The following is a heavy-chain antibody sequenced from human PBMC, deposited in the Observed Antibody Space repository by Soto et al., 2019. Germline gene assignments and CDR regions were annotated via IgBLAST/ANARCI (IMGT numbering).Heavy chain of an antibody. V-gene: IGHV4-59*08. CDR3: VRQGIDYLHGLVDV. J-gene: IGHJ6*02. Sequence: QVHVQQSGPGLVKPSETLSLSCTVSSGPSSSHNWGWIRQPLGRGLEWIGYVYYTGGTSYNPSLKSRVTISADTSTNHISLTLSSVTVADTAVYYCVRQGIDYLHGLVDVWGQGTTVSVSS. CDR1: SGPSSSHN. D-gene: IGHD1-26*01. CDR2: VYYTGGT.